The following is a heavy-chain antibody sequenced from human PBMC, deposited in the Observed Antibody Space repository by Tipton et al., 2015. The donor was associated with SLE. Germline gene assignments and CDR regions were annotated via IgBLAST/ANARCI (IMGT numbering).Heavy chain of an antibody. CDR1: GDSISSGYY. V-gene: IGHV4-38-2*02. D-gene: IGHD3-22*01. CDR2: IYHSGST. J-gene: IGHJ4*02. CDR3: ASGLSSAYYYADYFDY. Sequence: TLSLTCTVSGDSISSGYYWGWIRQPPGKGLEWIGSIYHSGSTYYNPSLKSRVTISVDTSKNQFSLKLSSVTAADTAVYYCASGLSSAYYYADYFDYWGQGTLVTVSS.